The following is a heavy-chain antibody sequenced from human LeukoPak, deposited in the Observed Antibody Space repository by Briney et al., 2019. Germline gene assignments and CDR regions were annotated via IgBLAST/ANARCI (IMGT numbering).Heavy chain of an antibody. D-gene: IGHD3-10*01. CDR1: DESFKGYH. Sequence: SETLSLTCAVYDESFKGYHWSWIRQPPGEGLEWIGYIYYSGSTNYNPPLKSRVTISVDTSKNQFSLKLSSVTAADTAVYYCARVEWFGELSPFDIWGQGTMVTVSS. V-gene: IGHV4-59*01. CDR3: ARVEWFGELSPFDI. J-gene: IGHJ3*02. CDR2: IYYSGST.